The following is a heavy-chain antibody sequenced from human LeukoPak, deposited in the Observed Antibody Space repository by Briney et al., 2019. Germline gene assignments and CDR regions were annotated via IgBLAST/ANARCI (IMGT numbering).Heavy chain of an antibody. CDR3: AISCSSSWLNFDN. CDR2: IYPGDSDT. Sequence: GESLMISCKGSGYSFTSYWIGWVRQMPGKGLEWMGIIYPGDSDTRYSPSFQGQVTISADKSISTAYLQWSSLKASDTAMYYCAISCSSSWLNFDNWGQGTLVTVSS. CDR1: GYSFTSYW. J-gene: IGHJ4*02. D-gene: IGHD6-13*01. V-gene: IGHV5-51*01.